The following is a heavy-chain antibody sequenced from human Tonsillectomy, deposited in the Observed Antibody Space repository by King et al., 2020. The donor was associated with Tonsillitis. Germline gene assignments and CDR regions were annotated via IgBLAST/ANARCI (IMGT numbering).Heavy chain of an antibody. CDR2: ISWNSGSI. V-gene: IGHV3-9*01. J-gene: IGHJ6*02. D-gene: IGHD4-23*01. CDR3: AKDMLRVGYGGEPTNYYYYYGMDV. CDR1: GFTFDDYA. Sequence: VQLVESGGGLVQPGRSLRLSCAASGFTFDDYAMHWVRQAPGKGLEWVSGISWNSGSIGYADSVKGRFIISRDNAKNSLYLQMNSLRAEDTALYYCAKDMLRVGYGGEPTNYYYYYGMDVWGQGTTVTVSS.